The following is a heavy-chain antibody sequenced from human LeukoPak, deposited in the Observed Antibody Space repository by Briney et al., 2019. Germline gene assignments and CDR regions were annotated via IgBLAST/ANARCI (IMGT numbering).Heavy chain of an antibody. CDR3: AKISDFLEWLVPYYFDY. J-gene: IGHJ4*02. Sequence: PGGSLRLSCAASGFTFSSYAMSWVRQAPGKGLEWASAISGSGGSTYYADSVKGRFTISRDNSKNTLYLQMNSLRAEDTAVYYCAKISDFLEWLVPYYFDYWGQGTLVTVSS. V-gene: IGHV3-23*01. CDR2: ISGSGGST. D-gene: IGHD3-3*01. CDR1: GFTFSSYA.